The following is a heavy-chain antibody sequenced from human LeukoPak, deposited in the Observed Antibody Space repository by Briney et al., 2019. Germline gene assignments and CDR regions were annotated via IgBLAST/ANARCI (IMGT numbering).Heavy chain of an antibody. Sequence: GGSLRLSCAASGFTFSSYSMNWVRQAPGKGLEWVSSISSSSSYIYYADSVKGRFTISRDNAKNSLYLQMNSLRAEDTAVYYCARGGGRGLGGDWFDPWGQGTLVTVSS. D-gene: IGHD3-16*01. J-gene: IGHJ5*02. CDR1: GFTFSSYS. CDR3: ARGGGRGLGGDWFDP. CDR2: ISSSSSYI. V-gene: IGHV3-21*01.